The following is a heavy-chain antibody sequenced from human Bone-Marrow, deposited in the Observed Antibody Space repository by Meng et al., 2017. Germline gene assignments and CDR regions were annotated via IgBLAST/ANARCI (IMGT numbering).Heavy chain of an antibody. CDR2: IIPIFGTA. CDR1: GGTFSSYA. Sequence: SVNVSCKASGGTFSSYAISWVRQAPGQGLEWTGGIIPIFGTANHAQKFQGRVTITADESTSTAYMELSSLRSEDTAVYYCARAHTSGALYFDYWGQGTLVTVSS. V-gene: IGHV1-69*13. CDR3: ARAHTSGALYFDY. D-gene: IGHD2/OR15-2a*01. J-gene: IGHJ4*02.